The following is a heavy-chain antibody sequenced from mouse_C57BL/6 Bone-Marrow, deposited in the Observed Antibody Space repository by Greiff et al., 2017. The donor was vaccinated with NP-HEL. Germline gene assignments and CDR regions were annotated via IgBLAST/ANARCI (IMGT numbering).Heavy chain of an antibody. CDR2: IDPSDSYT. J-gene: IGHJ3*01. V-gene: IGHV1-69*01. Sequence: VQLQQPGAELVMPGASVKLSCKASGYTFTSYWMHWVQQRPGQGLEWIGEIDPSDSYTNYNQKFKGKSTLTVDKSSSTAYMQLSSLTSEDSAVYYCARRLEAYWGQGTLVTVSA. CDR1: GYTFTSYW. CDR3: ARRLEAY.